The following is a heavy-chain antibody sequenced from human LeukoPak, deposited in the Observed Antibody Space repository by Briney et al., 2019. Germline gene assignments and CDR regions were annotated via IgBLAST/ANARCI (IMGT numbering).Heavy chain of an antibody. CDR2: IYSGGTT. CDR3: ASLEGGPSDGR. Sequence: PGGSLRLSCEVSGFPVRSRYMTWVRQPPGKGLECVAVIYSGGTTYHIDSEKGRFTISRDISKSTMYLEMNNLRVEDTAIYYCASLEGGPSDGRWGQGTLVTVSS. CDR1: GFPVRSRY. J-gene: IGHJ4*02. V-gene: IGHV3-53*01. D-gene: IGHD3-3*01.